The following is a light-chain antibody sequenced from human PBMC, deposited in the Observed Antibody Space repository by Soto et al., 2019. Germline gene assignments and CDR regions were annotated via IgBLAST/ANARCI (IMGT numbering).Light chain of an antibody. CDR3: QQRSNWPPT. CDR1: QTIGRNY. J-gene: IGKJ5*01. Sequence: EIVLTQSPGTLSLSPGETATLSWMASQTIGRNYLAWYQQKPGQAPRLLIFGTSTRATGIPDRFSGSGSGTDFTLTISSLEPEDFAVYYCQQRSNWPPTFGQGTRLEIK. V-gene: IGKV3D-20*02. CDR2: GTS.